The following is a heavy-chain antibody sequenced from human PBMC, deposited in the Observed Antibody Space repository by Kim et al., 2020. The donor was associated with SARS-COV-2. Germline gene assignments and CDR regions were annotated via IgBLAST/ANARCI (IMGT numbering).Heavy chain of an antibody. D-gene: IGHD3-3*01. CDR3: ARVPPPFYDLERD. V-gene: IGHV1-18*01. J-gene: IGHJ4*02. Sequence: YAQKLQGRVTMTTDTSTSTAYMELRSLRSDDTAVYYCARVPPPFYDLERDWGQGTLVTVSS.